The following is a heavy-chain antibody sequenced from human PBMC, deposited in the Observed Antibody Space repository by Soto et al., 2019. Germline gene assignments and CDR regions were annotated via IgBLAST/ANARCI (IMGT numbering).Heavy chain of an antibody. CDR2: IKEDGSGK. V-gene: IGHV3-7*03. CDR1: GFTFSSYW. CDR3: VRVGRLGGY. Sequence: PGGSLRLSCTASGFTFSSYWMSWVRQAPGKGLGWVANIKEDGSGKYYVDSAKGRFSISRDNARNSLYLQMNSLRVEDTAVYYCVRVGRLGGYWGQGALVTVSS. D-gene: IGHD3-16*01. J-gene: IGHJ4*02.